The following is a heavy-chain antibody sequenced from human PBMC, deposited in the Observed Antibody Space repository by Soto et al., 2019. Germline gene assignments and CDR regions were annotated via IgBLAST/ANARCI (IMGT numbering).Heavy chain of an antibody. V-gene: IGHV3-30-3*01. CDR3: ARDFVILTGDGDY. Sequence: PGGSLRLSCAASGFTFSSYAMHWVRQAPGKGLEWVAVISYDGSNKYYADSVKGRFTISRDNSKNTLYLQMNSMRAEDTAVYYCARDFVILTGDGDYWGQGTLVTVSS. CDR1: GFTFSSYA. J-gene: IGHJ4*02. CDR2: ISYDGSNK. D-gene: IGHD3-9*01.